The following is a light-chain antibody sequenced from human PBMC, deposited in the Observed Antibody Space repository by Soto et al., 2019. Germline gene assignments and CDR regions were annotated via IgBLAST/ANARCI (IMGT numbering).Light chain of an antibody. CDR3: AAWHDSLSGVI. V-gene: IGLV1-51*01. Sequence: QSALTQPPSVSAAPGQKITISCSGSNSNVGNNFVSWYQHLPGTAPKLLIYDTNKRPSGVPDRFSASKSGTSASLAISGLRSEDEADYYCAAWHDSLSGVIFGGGTQLTVL. CDR2: DTN. J-gene: IGLJ2*01. CDR1: NSNVGNNF.